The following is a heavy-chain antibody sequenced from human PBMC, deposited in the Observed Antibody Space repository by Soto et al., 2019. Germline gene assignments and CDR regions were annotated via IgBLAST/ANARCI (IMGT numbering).Heavy chain of an antibody. D-gene: IGHD6-13*01. CDR3: ARAGYSRSWLNWFDR. Sequence: ASVKVSCKASGYTFTSYDINWVRQATGQGLEWMGWMNPNSGNTGYAQKFQGRVTMTRNTSISTAYMELSSLRCEDTAVYYCARAGYSRSWLNWFDRWGQGTLVTVSS. V-gene: IGHV1-8*01. CDR1: GYTFTSYD. J-gene: IGHJ5*02. CDR2: MNPNSGNT.